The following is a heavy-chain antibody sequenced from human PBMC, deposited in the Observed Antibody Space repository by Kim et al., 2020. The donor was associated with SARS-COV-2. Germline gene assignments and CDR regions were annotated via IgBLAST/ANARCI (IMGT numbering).Heavy chain of an antibody. V-gene: IGHV4-39*07. Sequence: SETLSLTCTVAGGSISSSRYWGWIRQPPGKGLEWIGSIFYGGTTYYNPSLKRRLTISIDISKNQFSLKLRSVTAADTAVYYCARDYPYGDYAFDIWGQGT. CDR3: ARDYPYGDYAFDI. D-gene: IGHD4-17*01. J-gene: IGHJ3*02. CDR1: GGSISSSRY. CDR2: IFYGGTT.